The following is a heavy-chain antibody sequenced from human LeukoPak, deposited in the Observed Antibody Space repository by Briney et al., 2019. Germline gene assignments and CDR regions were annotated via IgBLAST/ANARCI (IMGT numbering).Heavy chain of an antibody. Sequence: TGGSLRLSCAASGFTFDDYGMSWVRQAPGKGLEWVSGINWNGGSTGHADSVKGRFTISRDNAKNSLYLQMNSLRAEDTALYYCARDGYGYSYDYWGQGTLVTVSS. CDR2: INWNGGST. D-gene: IGHD5-18*01. V-gene: IGHV3-20*04. CDR3: ARDGYGYSYDY. J-gene: IGHJ4*02. CDR1: GFTFDDYG.